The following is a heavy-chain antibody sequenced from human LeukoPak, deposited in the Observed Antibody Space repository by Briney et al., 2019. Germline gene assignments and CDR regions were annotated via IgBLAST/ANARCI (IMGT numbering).Heavy chain of an antibody. J-gene: IGHJ4*02. V-gene: IGHV4-30-4*08. CDR2: LYYSGST. CDR3: ARDLPDCSGGSCAGHY. D-gene: IGHD2-15*01. CDR1: GGSISSGDYY. Sequence: TLSLTCTVSGGSISSGDYYWSWIRQPPGKGLEWIGYLYYSGSTYYNPSLKSRVTISVDTSKNQFSLKLSSVTAADTAVCYCARDLPDCSGGSCAGHYWGQGTLVTVSS.